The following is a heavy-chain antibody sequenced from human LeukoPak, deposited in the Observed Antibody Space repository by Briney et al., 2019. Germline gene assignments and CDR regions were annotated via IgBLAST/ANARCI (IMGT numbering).Heavy chain of an antibody. CDR3: ARGRYGSGSYWAYYYYYYYMDV. J-gene: IGHJ6*03. CDR1: GYTFTSYD. Sequence: ASVKVSCKASGYTFTSYDINWVRQATGQGLEWMGWMNPNSGNTGYAQKFQGRVTMTRNTSISTAYMELSSLRSEDTAVYYCARGRYGSGSYWAYYYYYYYMDVWGKGATVTISS. D-gene: IGHD3-10*01. CDR2: MNPNSGNT. V-gene: IGHV1-8*01.